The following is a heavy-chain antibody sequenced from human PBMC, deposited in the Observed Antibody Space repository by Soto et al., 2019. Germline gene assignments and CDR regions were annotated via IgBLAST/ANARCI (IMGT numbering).Heavy chain of an antibody. J-gene: IGHJ4*02. CDR1: GFSINTGGLG. D-gene: IGHD4-4*01. CDR2: LYWDAGE. CDR3: AKRRAISNKLFFDH. V-gene: IGHV2-5*02. Sequence: QITLRESGPTLVKPTQTLTLSCTLPGFSINTGGLGVGWIRQPPGKAPEWLALLYWDAGEWYSPSLRYRLSVTKDVSENRVVLTMTHLDPTDTGTYYCAKRRAISNKLFFDHWGQVALVTVSS.